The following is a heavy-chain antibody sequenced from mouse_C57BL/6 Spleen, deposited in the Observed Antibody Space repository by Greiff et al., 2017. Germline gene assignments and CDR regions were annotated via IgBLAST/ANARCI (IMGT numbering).Heavy chain of an antibody. Sequence: EVQLQQSGPELVKPGASVKISCKASGYSFTDYNMNWVKQSNGKSLEWIGVINPNYGTTSYNQKFKGKATLTVDQSSSTAYMQLNSLTSEDSAVYYCASEANYGYSYYFDYWGQGTTLTVSS. V-gene: IGHV1-39*01. CDR1: GYSFTDYN. CDR3: ASEANYGYSYYFDY. CDR2: INPNYGTT. D-gene: IGHD2-2*01. J-gene: IGHJ2*01.